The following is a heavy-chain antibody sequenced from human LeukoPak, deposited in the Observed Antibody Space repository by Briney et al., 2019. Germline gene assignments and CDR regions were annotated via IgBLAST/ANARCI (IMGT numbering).Heavy chain of an antibody. Sequence: GASVKVSCKASGYTFTGYYMHWVRQAPGQGLEWMGWINPNNGGTNYAQKFQGRVTMTRDTSISTAYMELSRLRSDDTAVYYCARVWAGYYYDSSGLKLDYWGQGTLVTVSS. CDR1: GYTFTGYY. V-gene: IGHV1-2*02. J-gene: IGHJ4*02. D-gene: IGHD3-22*01. CDR3: ARVWAGYYYDSSGLKLDY. CDR2: INPNNGGT.